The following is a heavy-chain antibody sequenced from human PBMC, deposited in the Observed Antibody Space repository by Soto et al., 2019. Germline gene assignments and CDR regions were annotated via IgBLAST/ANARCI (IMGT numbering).Heavy chain of an antibody. V-gene: IGHV6-1*01. CDR1: GDSVSSYTAA. CDR2: TYYRSTWST. D-gene: IGHD1-20*01. CDR3: ARDVITNKYRGGRLAV. J-gene: IGHJ6*02. Sequence: SQTLSLTCVISGDSVSSYTAAWNWIRRSPSRGLEWLGRTYYRSTWSTDYAVSVRSRISINSDTSKNQFSLQLNSVTPEDTAVYYCARDVITNKYRGGRLAVWGRGTTVTVSS.